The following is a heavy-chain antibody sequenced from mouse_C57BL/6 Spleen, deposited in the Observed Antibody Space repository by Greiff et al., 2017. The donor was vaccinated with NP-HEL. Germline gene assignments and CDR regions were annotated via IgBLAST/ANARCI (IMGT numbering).Heavy chain of an antibody. J-gene: IGHJ3*01. D-gene: IGHD2-1*01. V-gene: IGHV5-6*01. CDR1: GFTFSSYG. CDR2: ISSGGSYT. Sequence: EVQLVESGGDLVKPGGSLKLSCAASGFTFSSYGMSWVRQTPDKRLEWVATISSGGSYTYYPDSVKGRFTISRDNAKNTLYLQMSSLKSEDTAMYYCARQAGGNYVWFAYWGQGTLVTVSA. CDR3: ARQAGGNYVWFAY.